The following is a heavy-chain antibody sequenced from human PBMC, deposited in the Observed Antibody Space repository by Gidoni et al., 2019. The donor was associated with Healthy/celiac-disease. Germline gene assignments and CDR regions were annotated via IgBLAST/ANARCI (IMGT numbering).Heavy chain of an antibody. Sequence: EVQLVEYGGGLVQRGGSLKRYWAASGFTFSGSASQWVRQASGQGLWRVGRIRSQANRYATAFAASVKGRFTISRADSKTTAYLQMNSLKTEDTAVYYCTRLGGGRQNSYYYYGMDVWGQGTTVTVSS. CDR3: TRLGGGRQNSYYYYGMDV. D-gene: IGHD1-26*01. V-gene: IGHV3-73*02. CDR2: IRSQANRYAT. J-gene: IGHJ6*02. CDR1: GFTFSGSA.